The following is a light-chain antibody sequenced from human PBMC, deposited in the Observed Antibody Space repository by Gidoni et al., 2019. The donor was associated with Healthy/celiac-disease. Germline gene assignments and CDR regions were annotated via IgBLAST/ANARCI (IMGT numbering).Light chain of an antibody. CDR3: QQYNNWPRT. CDR2: GAS. J-gene: IGKJ1*01. CDR1: QSVSSN. V-gene: IGKV3-15*01. Sequence: IVMPPSPATLSVSPGESAPLSCRASQSVSSNLAWYQQKPGQAPRLLIYGASTRATGIPARFSGSGSGTEFTLTISSLQAEDFAVYYCQQYNNWPRTFGQGTKVEIK.